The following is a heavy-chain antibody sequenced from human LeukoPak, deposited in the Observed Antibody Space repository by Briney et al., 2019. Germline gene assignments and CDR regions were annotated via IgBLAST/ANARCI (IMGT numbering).Heavy chain of an antibody. CDR3: VKGLSIMFFVVAPFGQ. Sequence: GGSLRLSCAASGFTFSSYAMSWVRQAPGKGLEWVSAISGSGGSTYYADSVKGRFTISRDNSKNTLFLQMNSLRPADTALYYCVKGLSIMFFVVAPFGQWGQGNLVTVSS. CDR2: ISGSGGST. CDR1: GFTFSSYA. V-gene: IGHV3-23*01. D-gene: IGHD2-15*01. J-gene: IGHJ5*02.